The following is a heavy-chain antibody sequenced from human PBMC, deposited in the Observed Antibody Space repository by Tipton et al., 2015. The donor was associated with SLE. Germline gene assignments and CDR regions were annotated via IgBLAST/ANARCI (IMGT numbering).Heavy chain of an antibody. CDR3: ARHAALGNYYSALDY. J-gene: IGHJ4*02. CDR1: GDSITSGTYY. D-gene: IGHD3-10*01. Sequence: TLSLTCTVSGDSITSGTYYWSWIRQPPGKGLEWIGYMYYSGSTNYNPSLKSRVTISVGTSKNQFSLKLSSVTAADTAVYYCARHAALGNYYSALDYWGQGTLITVSS. CDR2: MYYSGST. V-gene: IGHV4-61*01.